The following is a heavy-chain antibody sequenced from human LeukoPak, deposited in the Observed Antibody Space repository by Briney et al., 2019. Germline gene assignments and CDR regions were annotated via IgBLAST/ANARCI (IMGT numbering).Heavy chain of an antibody. V-gene: IGHV1-2*02. Sequence: PGASVKVSCKASGYTFTGYYMHWVRQAPGQGLEWMGWINPNSGGTNYAQKFQGRVTMTRDTSISTAYMELSRLRSDDTAVYYCARGLIIAAAAGDYNWLDPWGQGTLVTVSS. D-gene: IGHD6-13*01. CDR1: GYTFTGYY. CDR2: INPNSGGT. CDR3: ARGLIIAAAAGDYNWLDP. J-gene: IGHJ5*02.